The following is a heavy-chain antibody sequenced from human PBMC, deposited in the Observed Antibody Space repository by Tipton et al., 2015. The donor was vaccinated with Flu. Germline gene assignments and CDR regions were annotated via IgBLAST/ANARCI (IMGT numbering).Heavy chain of an antibody. D-gene: IGHD2-21*01. CDR1: GGSISSYY. CDR3: ARERGNLAYCGGDYYSVAFDI. V-gene: IGHV4-59*01. CDR2: IYYSGST. J-gene: IGHJ3*02. Sequence: TLSLTCTVSGGSISSYYWSWIRQPPGKGLEWIGYIYYSGSTNYNPSLKSRVTISVDTSKNQFSLKLSSVTAADTAVYYCARERGNLAYCGGDYYSVAFDIWGQGTMVTVSS.